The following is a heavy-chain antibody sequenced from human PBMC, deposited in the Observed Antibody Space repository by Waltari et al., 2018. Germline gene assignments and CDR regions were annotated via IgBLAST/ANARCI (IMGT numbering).Heavy chain of an antibody. CDR1: GFTFSNAW. CDR3: TTGLGTGESDAFDI. V-gene: IGHV3-15*01. J-gene: IGHJ3*02. CDR2: IKSNTDGGTT. Sequence: EVQLVESGGGLVKPGESLRLSCAASGFTFSNAWMTWVRQAPGRGLEWVCRIKSNTDGGTTAYAAPVKGRFTISRDDSKNTLYLQMNGLKIEDTAVYYCTTGLGTGESDAFDIWGQGTVVTVSS. D-gene: IGHD7-27*01.